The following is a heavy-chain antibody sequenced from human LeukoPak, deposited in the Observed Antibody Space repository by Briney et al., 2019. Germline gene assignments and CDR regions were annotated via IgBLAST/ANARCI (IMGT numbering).Heavy chain of an antibody. CDR3: ARGGGYSYGFIGIPFDY. Sequence: SETLSLTCAVYGGSFSGYYWSWIRQPPGKGLEWIGEINHSGSTNYNPSHKSRVTISVDTSKNEFSLKLSSVTAADTAVYYCARGGGYSYGFIGIPFDYWGQGTLVTVSS. D-gene: IGHD5-18*01. V-gene: IGHV4-34*01. J-gene: IGHJ4*02. CDR2: INHSGST. CDR1: GGSFSGYY.